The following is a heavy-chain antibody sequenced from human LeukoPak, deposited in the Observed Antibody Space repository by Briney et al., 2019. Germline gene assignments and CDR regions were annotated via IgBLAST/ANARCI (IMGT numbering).Heavy chain of an antibody. V-gene: IGHV3-74*01. CDR2: VSNDGSST. CDR1: GFTLSNYW. Sequence: PGGSLKLSCAASGFTLSNYWMHWVRQGPGKGLVWVSRVSNDGSSTAYADSVRGRFTISRDNAKNTLYPQMNSLRAEDTAVYYCVGAAADTTPRPWGQGTLVTVSS. D-gene: IGHD6-13*01. CDR3: VGAAADTTPRP. J-gene: IGHJ4*02.